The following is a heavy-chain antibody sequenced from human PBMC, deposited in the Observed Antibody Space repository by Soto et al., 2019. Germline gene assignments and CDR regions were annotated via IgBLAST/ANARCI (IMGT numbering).Heavy chain of an antibody. D-gene: IGHD2-2*01. V-gene: IGHV5-10-1*01. CDR1: GYSFTSYW. CDR2: IDPSDSYT. CDR3: ASTVPAAINYYYYGMDV. J-gene: IGHJ6*02. Sequence: GESLKISCKGSGYSFTSYWISWVRQMPGKGLEWMGRIDPSDSYTNYSPSFQGHVTISADKSISTAYLQWSSLKASDTAMYYCASTVPAAINYYYYGMDVWGQGTTVTVSS.